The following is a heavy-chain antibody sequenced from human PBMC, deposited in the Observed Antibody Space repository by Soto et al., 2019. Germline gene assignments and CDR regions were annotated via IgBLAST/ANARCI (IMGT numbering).Heavy chain of an antibody. Sequence: PSETLSLTCTVSGGSISSYYWSWIRQPPGKGLEWIGYINYSGSTNYNPSLKSRVNISVDTSKNQFSLKLSSVTAADTAVYYCARDFYGSGSYKRGKNWFDPWGQGTLVTVSS. V-gene: IGHV4-59*01. CDR1: GGSISSYY. J-gene: IGHJ5*02. CDR2: INYSGST. CDR3: ARDFYGSGSYKRGKNWFDP. D-gene: IGHD3-10*01.